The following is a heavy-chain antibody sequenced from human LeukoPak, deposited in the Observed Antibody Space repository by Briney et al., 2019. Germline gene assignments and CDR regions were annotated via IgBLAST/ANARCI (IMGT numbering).Heavy chain of an antibody. D-gene: IGHD3-22*01. CDR2: IIPILGIA. CDR3: ARDLGPRYSSGSSTEELFDP. CDR1: GGTFSSYA. V-gene: IGHV1-69*04. J-gene: IGHJ5*02. Sequence: ASVKVSCKASGGTFSSYAISWVRQAPGQGLEWMGRIIPILGIANYAQKFQGRVTITADKSTSTAHMELSSLRSEDTAVYYCARDLGPRYSSGSSTEELFDPWGQGTLVTVSS.